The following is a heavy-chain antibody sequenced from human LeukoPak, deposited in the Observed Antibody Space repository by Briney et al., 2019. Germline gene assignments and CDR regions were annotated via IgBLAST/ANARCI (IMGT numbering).Heavy chain of an antibody. CDR3: AREDCSGGSCSNDY. Sequence: PGGSLRLSCAASGFTVSSNYMSWVRQAPGKGLEWVSVIYSGGSTYYADSVKGRFTISRDNSKNTLYLQMNSLRAEGTAVYYCAREDCSGGSCSNDYWGQGNLVTVSS. CDR2: IYSGGST. V-gene: IGHV3-66*02. D-gene: IGHD2-15*01. J-gene: IGHJ4*02. CDR1: GFTVSSNY.